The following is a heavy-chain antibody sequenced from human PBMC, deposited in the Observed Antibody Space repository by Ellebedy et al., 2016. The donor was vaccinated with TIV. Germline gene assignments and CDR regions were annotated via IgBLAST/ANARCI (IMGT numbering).Heavy chain of an antibody. D-gene: IGHD6-13*01. Sequence: GESLKISCKGSGYSFTNYWISWVRQVPGKGLEWMGRIDPSDSYTNYTPSFQGHVTISADNSITTAYLQWNSLKASDTARDYCARGRSSSWYWFDPWGQGTLVTVSS. V-gene: IGHV5-10-1*01. CDR2: IDPSDSYT. CDR3: ARGRSSSWYWFDP. CDR1: GYSFTNYW. J-gene: IGHJ5*02.